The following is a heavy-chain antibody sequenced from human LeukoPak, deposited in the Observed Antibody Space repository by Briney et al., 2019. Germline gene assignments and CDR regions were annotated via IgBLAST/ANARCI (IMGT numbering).Heavy chain of an antibody. CDR2: VSAYNGDT. D-gene: IGHD6-19*01. Sequence: ASVKVSCKASGYTFTSCGICWVRQAPGQGLEWMGWVSAYNGDTNYAQKFQGRVTMTTDTSTSTAYMELRSLRSDDTAVYYCARDAPQWRNALDFWGQGTMVTVSS. J-gene: IGHJ3*01. V-gene: IGHV1-18*01. CDR1: GYTFTSCG. CDR3: ARDAPQWRNALDF.